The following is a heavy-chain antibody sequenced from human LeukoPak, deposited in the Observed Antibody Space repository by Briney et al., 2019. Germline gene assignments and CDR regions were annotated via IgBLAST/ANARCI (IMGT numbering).Heavy chain of an antibody. J-gene: IGHJ4*02. CDR1: GDSITKYY. CDR2: VYPSGST. Sequence: ASETLSLTCTVSGDSITKYYWSWLRQPAGEGLEGIGRVYPSGSTNYNPSLKSRVTISVDTSKNQYSLKLSSVTAADTALYYCARESGYRYDYWGQGTLVTVFS. V-gene: IGHV4-4*07. CDR3: ARESGYRYDY. D-gene: IGHD5-18*01.